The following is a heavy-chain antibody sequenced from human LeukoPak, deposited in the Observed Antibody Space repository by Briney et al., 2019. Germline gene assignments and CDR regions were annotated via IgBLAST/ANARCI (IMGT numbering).Heavy chain of an antibody. CDR2: ISGDGGST. V-gene: IGHV3-43*02. D-gene: IGHD3-9*01. J-gene: IGHJ6*03. CDR3: AKDLGYDISTYYYYYMDV. CDR1: GFTFSSYG. Sequence: GRSLRLSCAASGFTFSSYGMHWVRQAPGKGLEWVSLISGDGGSTYYADSVKGRFTISRDNSKNSLYLQMNSLRTEDTALYYCAKDLGYDISTYYYYYMDVWGKGTTVTVSS.